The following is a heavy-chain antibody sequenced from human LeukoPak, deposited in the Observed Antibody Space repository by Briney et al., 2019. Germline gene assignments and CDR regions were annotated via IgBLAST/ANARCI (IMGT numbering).Heavy chain of an antibody. V-gene: IGHV3-33*06. J-gene: IGHJ3*02. CDR2: IWYDGSNK. CDR3: AKEAWGITMIVVDSRAFDI. D-gene: IGHD3-22*01. CDR1: GFTFSSYG. Sequence: PGRSLRLSCAASGFTFSSYGMHWVRQAPGKGLEWVAVIWYDGSNKYYADSVKGRFTISRDNSKNTLYLQMNSLRAEDTAVYYCAKEAWGITMIVVDSRAFDIWGQGTMVTVSS.